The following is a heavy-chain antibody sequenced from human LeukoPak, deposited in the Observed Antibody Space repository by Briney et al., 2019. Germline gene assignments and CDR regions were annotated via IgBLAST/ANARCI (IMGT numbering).Heavy chain of an antibody. Sequence: GGSLRLSCAASGFTFTNYAMNRVRQAPGKGLEWVSGISGSGGSTYYAASVKGRFTISRDNSKNTLYLQMNSLRAEDTAVYYCTTDTRDYVWGSYRHNLFDYWGQGTLVTVSS. CDR2: ISGSGGST. CDR3: TTDTRDYVWGSYRHNLFDY. J-gene: IGHJ4*02. V-gene: IGHV3-23*01. D-gene: IGHD3-16*02. CDR1: GFTFTNYA.